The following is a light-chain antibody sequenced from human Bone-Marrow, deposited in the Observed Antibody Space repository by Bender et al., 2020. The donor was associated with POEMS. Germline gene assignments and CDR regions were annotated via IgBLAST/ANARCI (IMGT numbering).Light chain of an antibody. V-gene: IGLV2-14*02. J-gene: IGLJ2*01. CDR2: DVT. CDR3: QVWDTYRDLYVV. Sequence: QSALTQPASVSGSPGQSITISCTGASSDAGTYNLVSWYQQHPGKAPRLMIYDVTQRPSGIPERFSGSNSGNTATLTITRVEAGDEADYYCQVWDTYRDLYVVFGGGTKLTVL. CDR1: SSDAGTYNL.